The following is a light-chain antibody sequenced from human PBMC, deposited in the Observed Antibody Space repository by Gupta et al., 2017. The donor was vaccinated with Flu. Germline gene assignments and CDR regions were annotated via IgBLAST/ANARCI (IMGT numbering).Light chain of an antibody. CDR1: SSDVGGYKY. V-gene: IGLV2-11*01. Sequence: QSALTQPCSVSGYPGQSVTLSCTGTSSDVGGYKYVSWYQQHPGKAPKLMIYDGSKRPSGIPDRFSGSKSGNTASLTISGLQAEDEADYYCCSYAGSYTLFGGGTKLTVL. CDR2: DGS. CDR3: CSYAGSYTL. J-gene: IGLJ3*02.